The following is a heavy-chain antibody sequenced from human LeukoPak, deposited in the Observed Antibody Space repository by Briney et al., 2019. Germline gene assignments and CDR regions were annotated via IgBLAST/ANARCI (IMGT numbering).Heavy chain of an antibody. Sequence: GGSLRLSCAASGFTFSSYAMSWVRQAPGKGLEWVSGISGSGGSTYYADSVKGRFTISRDNSKNTLYLQMNSLRAEDTAVYYCAKDQRWLQFSDGMDVWGQGTTVTVSS. D-gene: IGHD5-24*01. CDR3: AKDQRWLQFSDGMDV. CDR1: GFTFSSYA. V-gene: IGHV3-23*01. J-gene: IGHJ6*02. CDR2: ISGSGGST.